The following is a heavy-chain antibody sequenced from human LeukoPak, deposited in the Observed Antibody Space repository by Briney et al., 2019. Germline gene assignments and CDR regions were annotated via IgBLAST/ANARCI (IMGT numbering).Heavy chain of an antibody. CDR1: GFPFSSYA. CDR3: ARAQVGAPTDL. CDR2: IHGDGDNI. D-gene: IGHD1-26*01. V-gene: IGHV3-74*01. Sequence: GGSLRLSCAASGFPFSSYAMYWVRQAPGKGLVWVARIHGDGDNISYADSVRGRFAISRDNAKDTLYLHMNSLRPEDTAVYYCARAQVGAPTDLWGQGTLVTVSS. J-gene: IGHJ5*02.